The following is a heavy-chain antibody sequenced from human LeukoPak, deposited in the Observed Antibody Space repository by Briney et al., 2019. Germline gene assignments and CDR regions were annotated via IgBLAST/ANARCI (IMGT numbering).Heavy chain of an antibody. CDR2: IIPIFGTA. CDR1: GGTFSSYA. J-gene: IGHJ4*02. V-gene: IGHV1-69*06. D-gene: IGHD4-17*01. Sequence: ASVKVSCKASGGTFSSYAISWVRQAPGQGLEWMGGIIPIFGTANYAQKFQGRVTITADKSTGTAYMELSSLRSEDTAVYYCARVSHDYGDRSFDYWGQGTLVTVSS. CDR3: ARVSHDYGDRSFDY.